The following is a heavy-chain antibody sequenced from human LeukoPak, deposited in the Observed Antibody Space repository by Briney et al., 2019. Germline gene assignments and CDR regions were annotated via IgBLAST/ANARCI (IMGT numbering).Heavy chain of an antibody. CDR1: GYTFTTYD. CDR2: IFPSGGST. V-gene: IGHV1-46*01. J-gene: IGHJ5*02. D-gene: IGHD2-2*01. CDR3: VRGVVPAAMSTWFAP. Sequence: GASVKVSCKASGYTFTTYDMHWVRQAPGQGLEWMGIIFPSGGSTSYAQKFQGRITVTGDTSTSTVYMELRSLRSEDTAVYYCVRGVVPAAMSTWFAPWGQGTLVTVSS.